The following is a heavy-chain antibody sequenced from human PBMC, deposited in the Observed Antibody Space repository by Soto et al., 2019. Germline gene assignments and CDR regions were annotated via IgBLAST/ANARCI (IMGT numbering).Heavy chain of an antibody. D-gene: IGHD3-10*01. V-gene: IGHV4-59*08. CDR2: VHHSWGS. Sequence: QVQLQESGPGLVKPSETLSLSCTVSGGSISSYDWSWFRQSPGKRMEWIGYVHHSWGSSYNPSLQSRVATSRDTPKSQFPPTVTSVAAADTAVYYCARQCFGTLQGLVDVWGEWTTVNVSS. CDR3: ARQCFGTLQGLVDV. J-gene: IGHJ6*04. CDR1: GGSISSYD.